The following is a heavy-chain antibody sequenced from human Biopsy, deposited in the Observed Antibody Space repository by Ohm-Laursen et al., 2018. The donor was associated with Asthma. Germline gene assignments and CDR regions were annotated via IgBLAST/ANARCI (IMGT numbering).Heavy chain of an antibody. CDR1: GVSIRRYY. J-gene: IGHJ4*02. V-gene: IGHV4-59*07. CDR2: IHYSGST. D-gene: IGHD2-15*01. CDR3: AGFCSGGNCPDH. Sequence: SDTLSLTCTVSGVSIRRYYWTWIRQPPGKGREWIGNIHYSGSTYSNPSLKSRVTISVDTSKKQISLRLSSVIAADTAVYYCAGFCSGGNCPDHWGQGTLVTVSS.